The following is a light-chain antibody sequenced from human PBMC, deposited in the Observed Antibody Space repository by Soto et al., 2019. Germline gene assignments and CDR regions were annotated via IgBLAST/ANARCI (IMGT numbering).Light chain of an antibody. CDR2: AAS. CDR3: QQYGTS. Sequence: EILLTQSPGTLSLSPGERATLSCRASQTVSSNYLAWYQQKPGQAPRLLIYAASRRATGIPDRFSGSGSGTDFNLTISRLEPEDSAVYYCQQYGTSFGPGTKVDIK. CDR1: QTVSSNY. V-gene: IGKV3-20*01. J-gene: IGKJ3*01.